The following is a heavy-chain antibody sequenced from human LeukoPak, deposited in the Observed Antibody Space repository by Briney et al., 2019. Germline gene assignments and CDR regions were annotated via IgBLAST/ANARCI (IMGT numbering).Heavy chain of an antibody. Sequence: ASVKVSCKASGYTFTSYDINWVRQATGQGLEWMGWMNPNSGNTGYAQKFQGRVTMTRNTSISTAYMELNSLRSEDTAVYYCARAVAGGSYYGMDVWGQGTPVTVSS. CDR2: MNPNSGNT. CDR3: ARAVAGGSYYGMDV. CDR1: GYTFTSYD. V-gene: IGHV1-8*01. J-gene: IGHJ6*02. D-gene: IGHD6-19*01.